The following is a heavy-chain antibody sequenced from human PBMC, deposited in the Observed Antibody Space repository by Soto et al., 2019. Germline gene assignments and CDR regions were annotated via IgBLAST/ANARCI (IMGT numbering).Heavy chain of an antibody. V-gene: IGHV3-23*01. CDR2: ISGGGNRI. Sequence: EVQLLESGGGLVQPGGSLRLSCAASGFTFSSYAMSWVRQAPGKGLEWGAVISGGGNRIYYADSVTGRFTISRDNSKHTLYLQMTSLRDEDTAIYYCAKERRLERGDFDYWGQGTLVTVSS. D-gene: IGHD1-1*01. CDR1: GFTFSSYA. J-gene: IGHJ4*02. CDR3: AKERRLERGDFDY.